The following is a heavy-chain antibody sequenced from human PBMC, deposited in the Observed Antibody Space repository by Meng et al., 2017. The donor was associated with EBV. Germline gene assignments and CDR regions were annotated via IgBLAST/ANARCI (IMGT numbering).Heavy chain of an antibody. CDR1: GGPFRYYA. V-gene: IGHV1-69*01. CDR2: FLPRLGAP. CDR3: ASESGRGYTPDY. D-gene: IGHD3-10*01. J-gene: IGHJ4*02. Sequence: VQFGQVSAEVKKPGSSVKVSCKTSGGPFRYYAISWVRQAPGQGLEWLGGFLPRLGAPNYAQKFHGRVKITADESTSTHYMDLSSLRSEDTAIYYCASESGRGYTPDYWGQGTLVTVSS.